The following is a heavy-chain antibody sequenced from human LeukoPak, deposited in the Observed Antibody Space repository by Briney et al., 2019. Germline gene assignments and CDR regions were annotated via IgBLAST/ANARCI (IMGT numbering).Heavy chain of an antibody. Sequence: EPGGSLRLSCAASGFTFSNYGMSWARHAPGKGLEWVSIISDSGGTTYYADSVKGRFTNSRDNSKNTLYLQMKSLRAEDTAVYYCGKGGAVSSKSITMIRGTRRYYYYMDVWGKGTTVTISS. D-gene: IGHD3-10*01. CDR3: GKGGAVSSKSITMIRGTRRYYYYMDV. V-gene: IGHV3-23*01. CDR2: ISDSGGTT. J-gene: IGHJ6*03. CDR1: GFTFSNYG.